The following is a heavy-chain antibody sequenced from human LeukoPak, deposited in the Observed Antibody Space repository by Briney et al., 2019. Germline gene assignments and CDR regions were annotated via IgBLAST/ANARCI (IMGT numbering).Heavy chain of an antibody. D-gene: IGHD6-13*01. J-gene: IGHJ4*02. Sequence: SETLSLTCTVSGGSISSSSYYWGWLRQPPGKGLEWIGSIYYSGSTNYNPSLKSRVAISVDTSKNQFSLKLSSVTAADTAVYYFASGHGGYSSSWYYFDYWGQGTLVTVSS. V-gene: IGHV4-39*07. CDR1: GGSISSSSYY. CDR3: ASGHGGYSSSWYYFDY. CDR2: IYYSGST.